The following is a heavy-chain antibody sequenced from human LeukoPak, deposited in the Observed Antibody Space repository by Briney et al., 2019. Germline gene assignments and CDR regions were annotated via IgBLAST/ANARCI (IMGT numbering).Heavy chain of an antibody. V-gene: IGHV4-34*01. J-gene: IGHJ4*02. CDR3: ARGFITTGKYYFDY. Sequence: SETLSLTCAVYGGSFSGYYWSWIRQPPGKGLEWIGEINHSGSTNYNPSLKSRVTISVGTSKNQFSLKLSSVTAADTAVYYCARGFITTGKYYFDYWGQGTLVTVSS. CDR1: GGSFSGYY. CDR2: INHSGST. D-gene: IGHD3-22*01.